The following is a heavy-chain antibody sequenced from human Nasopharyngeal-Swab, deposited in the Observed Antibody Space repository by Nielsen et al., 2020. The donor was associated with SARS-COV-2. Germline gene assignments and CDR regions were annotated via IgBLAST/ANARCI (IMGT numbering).Heavy chain of an antibody. CDR3: ARDPLSSWQAIGNWYFDH. J-gene: IGHJ2*01. CDR2: VSSTSSYI. V-gene: IGHV3-21*01. D-gene: IGHD6-13*01. Sequence: GESLKISCAASGFTFSSYSMNWVRQAPGKGLEWVSSVSSTSSYIYYADSLKGRFTISRDNAKNSLYLQLNSLRAEDTAVYYCARDPLSSWQAIGNWYFDHWGRGTLVTVSS. CDR1: GFTFSSYS.